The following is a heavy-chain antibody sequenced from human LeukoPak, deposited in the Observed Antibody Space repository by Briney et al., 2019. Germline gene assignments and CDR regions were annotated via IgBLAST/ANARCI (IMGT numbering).Heavy chain of an antibody. CDR1: GFTFSGYA. J-gene: IGHJ6*03. CDR2: ISSSASAI. CDR3: AKGSYYYYMYV. V-gene: IGHV3-48*03. Sequence: QAGGSLRLSCVASGFTFSGYAMYWVRQAPGKGLEWVSYISSSASAIYYADSVKGRFTISRDNAKSSLYLQMNNVRAEDTAIYHCAKGSYYYYMYVWGKGTTVTVSS.